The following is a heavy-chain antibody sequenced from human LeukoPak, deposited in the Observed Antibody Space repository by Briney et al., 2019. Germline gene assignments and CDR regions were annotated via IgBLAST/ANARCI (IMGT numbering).Heavy chain of an antibody. V-gene: IGHV1-46*01. CDR1: GYTFTSYY. D-gene: IGHD2-15*01. CDR3: ARGVSPGVVVVAARYHNPLHY. CDR2: INPSGGST. J-gene: IGHJ4*02. Sequence: GASVKVSCKASGYTFTSYYMHWVRQAPGQGLEWMGIINPSGGSTSYAQKFQGRVTMTRDMSTSTVYMELSSLRSGDTAVYYCARGVSPGVVVVAARYHNPLHYWGQGILVTVSS.